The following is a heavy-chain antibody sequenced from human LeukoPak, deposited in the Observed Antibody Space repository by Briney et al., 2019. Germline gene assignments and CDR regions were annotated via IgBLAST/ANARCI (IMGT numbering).Heavy chain of an antibody. CDR1: GFTFSSYSMN. Sequence: PGGSLRLSCAASGFTFSSYSMNWVRQAPGKGLEWIGSIYYSGSTYYNPSLKSRVTISVDTSKNQFSLKLSSVTAADTAVYYCARRRLYDSSGYYYNYFDYWGQGTLVTVSS. CDR3: ARRRLYDSSGYYYNYFDY. CDR2: IYYSGST. J-gene: IGHJ4*02. D-gene: IGHD3-22*01. V-gene: IGHV4-39*01.